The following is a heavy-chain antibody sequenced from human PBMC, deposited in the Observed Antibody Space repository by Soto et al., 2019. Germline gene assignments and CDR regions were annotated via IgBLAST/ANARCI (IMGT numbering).Heavy chain of an antibody. CDR2: IYYSGST. V-gene: IGHV4-59*08. CDR3: ARHVARYCSSTSCYAGDYYYYYYMDV. CDR1: GGSISSYY. Sequence: PSETLSLTCTVSGGSISSYYWSWIRQPPGKGLEWIGYIYYSGSTNYNPSLKSRVTISVDTSKNQFSLKLSSVTAADTAVYYCARHVARYCSSTSCYAGDYYYYYYMDVWGKGTTVTVSS. D-gene: IGHD2-2*01. J-gene: IGHJ6*03.